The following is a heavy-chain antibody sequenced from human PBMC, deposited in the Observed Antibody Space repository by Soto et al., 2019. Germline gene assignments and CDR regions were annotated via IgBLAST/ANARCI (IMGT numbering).Heavy chain of an antibody. CDR3: ARDPLHGGIAVAGGDY. CDR1: GYTFTSYG. V-gene: IGHV1-18*01. Sequence: QVQLVQSGAEVKKPGASVKVSCKASGYTFTSYGISWVRQAPGKGLEGMGWMSAYNGNTNYTQKLQGRVTMTTDTSTSTAYMELRSLRSDDTAVYYCARDPLHGGIAVAGGDYWGQGTLVTVSS. CDR2: MSAYNGNT. J-gene: IGHJ4*02. D-gene: IGHD6-19*01.